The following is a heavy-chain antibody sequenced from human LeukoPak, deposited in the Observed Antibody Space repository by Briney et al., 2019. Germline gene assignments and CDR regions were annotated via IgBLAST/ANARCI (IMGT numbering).Heavy chain of an antibody. V-gene: IGHV4-59*01. CDR3: ARENADAFDI. Sequence: PSETLSLTCTVSGGSISSYYWSWTRQPPGKGLEWIGYIYYSGSTNYNPSLKSRVTISVDTSKNQFSLKLSSVTAADTAVYYCARENADAFDIWGQGTMVTVSS. CDR2: IYYSGST. J-gene: IGHJ3*02. CDR1: GGSISSYY.